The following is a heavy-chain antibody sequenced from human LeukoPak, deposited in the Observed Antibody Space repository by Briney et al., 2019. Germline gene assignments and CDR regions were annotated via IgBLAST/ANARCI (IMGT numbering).Heavy chain of an antibody. D-gene: IGHD3-10*01. V-gene: IGHV3-48*03. Sequence: PGGSLRLSCAASGFTFSSYEMNWVRQAPGKGLEWVSYISSSGSTIYYADSVKGRFTISRDNAKNSLYLQMNSLRAEDTAVYYCTPQYGSGSYYEKSDYWGQGTLVTVSS. CDR2: ISSSGSTI. J-gene: IGHJ4*02. CDR3: TPQYGSGSYYEKSDY. CDR1: GFTFSSYE.